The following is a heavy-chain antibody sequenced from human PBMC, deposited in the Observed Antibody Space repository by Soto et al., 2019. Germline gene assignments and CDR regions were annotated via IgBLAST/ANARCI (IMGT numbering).Heavy chain of an antibody. CDR1: GGSISSSTYY. CDR3: ESLYYSRNT. D-gene: IGHD1-26*01. J-gene: IGHJ5*02. CDR2: VFHTGST. V-gene: IGHV4-39*01. Sequence: WETLSLTFTVSGGSISSSTYYWAWIRQPPVEGLEWIGSVFHTGSTYYNPSLKSRVTISVDTSKNQFSLNLTSVTAKDTSIYYCESLYYSRNTWGQRTLVTVSS.